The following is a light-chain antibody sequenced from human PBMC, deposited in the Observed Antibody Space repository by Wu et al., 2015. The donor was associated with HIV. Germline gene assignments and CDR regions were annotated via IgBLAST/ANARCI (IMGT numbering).Light chain of an antibody. CDR3: QQSYSMPAT. V-gene: IGKV1-39*01. J-gene: IGKJ4*01. CDR1: QNIDKY. Sequence: DIQMTQSPSSLSASVGDGVTITCRASQNIDKYLNWYQQKPGKAPKLLIYPVSSLQSGVPSRFSDSGSGTDFTLTISSLQPEDFATYYCQQSYSMPATFGGGTKVEIK. CDR2: PVS.